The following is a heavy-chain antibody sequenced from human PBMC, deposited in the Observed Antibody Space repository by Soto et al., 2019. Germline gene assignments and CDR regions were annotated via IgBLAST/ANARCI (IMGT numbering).Heavy chain of an antibody. CDR3: AGVRYSRSSGFGATASFAW. CDR2: IYYSGST. CDR1: GGSISSYY. V-gene: IGHV4-59*01. D-gene: IGHD6-6*01. J-gene: IGHJ4*02. Sequence: QVQLQESGPGLVKPSETLSLTCTVSGGSISSYYWSWIRQPPGKGLEWIGYIYYSGSTNYNPSLKSSVKLSVDTAKNQFSRNLSSVTAAETAVYYCAGVRYSRSSGFGATASFAWWGQGCLVTVSS.